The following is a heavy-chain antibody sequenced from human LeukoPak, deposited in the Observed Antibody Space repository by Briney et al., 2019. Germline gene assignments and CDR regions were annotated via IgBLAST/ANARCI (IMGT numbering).Heavy chain of an antibody. CDR3: ARGRRDTAMVSDY. J-gene: IGHJ4*02. D-gene: IGHD5-18*01. CDR1: GFTFSSYA. V-gene: IGHV3-23*01. Sequence: GGSLRLSCAASGFTFSSYAMSWVRQAPGKGLEWVSAISGSGGSTYYADSVKGRFTISRDNAKNSLYLQMNSLRAEDTAVYYCARGRRDTAMVSDYWGQGTLVTVSS. CDR2: ISGSGGST.